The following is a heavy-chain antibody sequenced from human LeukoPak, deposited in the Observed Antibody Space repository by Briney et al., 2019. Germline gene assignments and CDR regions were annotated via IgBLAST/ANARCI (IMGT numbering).Heavy chain of an antibody. J-gene: IGHJ4*02. Sequence: ASVKVSCKAFGYTFTSYVISWVRQAPGQGLEWMGWVSAYNGNTNYAQKLQGRVTMTTATSTNTAYMELRSLRSDDTAVYYCARVVGSGSFDYWGQGTLVTVFS. V-gene: IGHV1-18*01. CDR2: VSAYNGNT. CDR1: GYTFTSYV. D-gene: IGHD3-10*01. CDR3: ARVVGSGSFDY.